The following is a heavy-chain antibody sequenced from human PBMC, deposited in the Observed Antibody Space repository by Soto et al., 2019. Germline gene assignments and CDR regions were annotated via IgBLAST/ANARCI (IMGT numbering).Heavy chain of an antibody. CDR2: IYYSGGT. D-gene: IGHD6-19*01. CDR1: GGSISSYY. V-gene: IGHV4-59*08. Sequence: PSETLSLTCTVSGGSISSYYWSWIRQPPGKGLEWIGYIYYSGGTNYNPSLKSRVTISVDTSKNQFSLKLSSVTAADTAMYYCARLSGTGWGWFDPWGQGTLVTVSS. CDR3: ARLSGTGWGWFDP. J-gene: IGHJ5*02.